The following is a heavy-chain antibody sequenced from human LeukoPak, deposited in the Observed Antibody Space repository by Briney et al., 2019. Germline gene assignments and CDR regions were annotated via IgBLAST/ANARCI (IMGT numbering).Heavy chain of an antibody. CDR2: INEDGTEK. Sequence: GGSLRLSCAASGFTFSDSWMTWVRQAPGKGLEWVANINEDGTEKTYVDSVKGRFTISRDNAKDSLFLQMDYLRGEDTAVYFCARGRGTPDYWGQGTLVTVSS. J-gene: IGHJ4*02. V-gene: IGHV3-7*01. CDR3: ARGRGTPDY. D-gene: IGHD1-1*01. CDR1: GFTFSDSW.